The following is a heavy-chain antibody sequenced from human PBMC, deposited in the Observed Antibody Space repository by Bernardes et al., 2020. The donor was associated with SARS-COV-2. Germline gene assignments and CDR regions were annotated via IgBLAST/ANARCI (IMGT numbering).Heavy chain of an antibody. CDR1: GDSINSGGYY. CDR3: ARGPGLVATILDF. CDR2: IYYTGTT. J-gene: IGHJ4*02. D-gene: IGHD5-12*01. V-gene: IGHV4-31*03. Sequence: LSLTCTVSGDSINSGGYYWSWIRQHPGEGLEWIGNIYYTGTTYYNPSLKSRVSMSVDTSKSQFSLKLTSVAAADTAVYYCARGPGLVATILDFWGQGTLVTVSS.